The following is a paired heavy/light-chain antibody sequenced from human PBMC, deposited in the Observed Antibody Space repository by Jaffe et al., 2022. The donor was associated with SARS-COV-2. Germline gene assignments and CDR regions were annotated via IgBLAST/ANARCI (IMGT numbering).Light chain of an antibody. CDR3: RQYKSYPIT. V-gene: IGKV1-5*03. Sequence: DIQMTQSPSTLSASVGDRVTITCRASQSISSWLAWYQQKPGKAPKLLIYKASTLESGVPSRFSGSGSGTEFTLTISSLQPDDFATYYCRQYKSYPITFGQGTRLEIK. CDR2: KAS. J-gene: IGKJ5*01. CDR1: QSISSW.
Heavy chain of an antibody. Sequence: EVQLVESGGGLVQPGGSLRLSCAASGFSFSDYYMDWVRQAPGKGLEWVGRIKNKADTYTTEYAASVKGRFTISGDESKNLMYLQMNSLRTEDTAVYYCARVVTMVTSGTDCWGQGTLVTVSP. V-gene: IGHV3-72*01. D-gene: IGHD4-17*01. CDR2: IKNKADTYTT. J-gene: IGHJ4*02. CDR3: ARVVTMVTSGTDC. CDR1: GFSFSDYY.